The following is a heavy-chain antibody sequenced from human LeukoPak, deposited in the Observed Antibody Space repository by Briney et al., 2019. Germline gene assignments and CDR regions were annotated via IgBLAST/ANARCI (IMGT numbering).Heavy chain of an antibody. Sequence: SETLSLTCAVYGGSLSGYYWTCIRQPPGKGLEWIGEINHSGSTNYNPSLKSRVTMSVDTSNNQFSLRLNSVTAADTAVYYCARHGRQSFDYWGQGILVTVSS. D-gene: IGHD1-26*01. V-gene: IGHV4-34*01. CDR1: GGSLSGYY. J-gene: IGHJ4*02. CDR2: INHSGST. CDR3: ARHGRQSFDY.